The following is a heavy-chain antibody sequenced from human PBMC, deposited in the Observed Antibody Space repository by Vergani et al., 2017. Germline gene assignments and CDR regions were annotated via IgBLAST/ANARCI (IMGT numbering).Heavy chain of an antibody. Sequence: QLQLQESGPGLVRPSETLSLSCTVSGGSIDKTNYYWDWIRQPPGKGLEWIGSIYYSGSTYYNPSLKSRVTISVDTSKYEFSLKLNSVTAADTAIYYCAYCGGDCYSGFYFYYMDVWGEGTTVTVSS. CDR1: GGSIDKTNYY. V-gene: IGHV4-39*01. CDR2: IYYSGST. D-gene: IGHD2-21*01. CDR3: AYCGGDCYSGFYFYYMDV. J-gene: IGHJ6*03.